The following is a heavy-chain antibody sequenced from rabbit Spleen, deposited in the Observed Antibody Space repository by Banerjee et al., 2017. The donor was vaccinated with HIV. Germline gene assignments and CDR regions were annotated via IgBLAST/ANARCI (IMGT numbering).Heavy chain of an antibody. D-gene: IGHD6-1*01. CDR2: VAAGVSLTS. J-gene: IGHJ6*01. CDR1: GFSFSNKDV. Sequence: QEKLEESGEGLVKPEGSLTLTCKASGFSFSNKDVMSWFRQATGKGPEWIACVAAGVSLTSYYATWAKGRFTISKTSSTTVTLQLTSLTASDSATYFCARSNGNLYDYGCDLWGPGTLVTVS. V-gene: IGHV1S45*01. CDR3: ARSNGNLYDYGCDL.